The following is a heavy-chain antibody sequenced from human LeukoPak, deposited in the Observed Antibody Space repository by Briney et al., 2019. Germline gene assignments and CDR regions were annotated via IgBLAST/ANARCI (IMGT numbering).Heavy chain of an antibody. Sequence: GGSLRLSCAASGFTFNNYSMNWVRQAPGKGLEWVSYISGRISAMYYADSVKGRFTISRHNSKNTLYLQMNSLRPEDTAVYYCVYVDTVMATGDYWGQGTLVTVSS. V-gene: IGHV3-48*01. CDR1: GFTFNNYS. D-gene: IGHD5-18*01. J-gene: IGHJ4*02. CDR3: VYVDTVMATGDY. CDR2: ISGRISAM.